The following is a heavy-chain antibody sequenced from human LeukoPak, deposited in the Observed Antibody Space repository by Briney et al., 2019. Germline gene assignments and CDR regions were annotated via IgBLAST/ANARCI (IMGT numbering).Heavy chain of an antibody. V-gene: IGHV4-59*10. CDR3: GSDLSVVSWFDP. Sequence: PSETLSLTCAVYGXSFSGYYWSWIRQPPGKGLEWIGRISASGSTNYNPPLKSRVTMSIDTSKNQFSLKLTSVTAADTAVYYCGSDLSVVSWFDPWGQGTLVTVSS. CDR2: ISASGST. CDR1: GXSFSGYY. D-gene: IGHD3-16*01. J-gene: IGHJ5*02.